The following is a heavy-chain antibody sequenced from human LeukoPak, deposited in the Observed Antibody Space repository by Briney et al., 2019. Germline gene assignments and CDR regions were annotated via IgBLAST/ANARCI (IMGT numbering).Heavy chain of an antibody. Sequence: PSETLSLTCTVSDYSISSGYCWGWIRQPPGKGLEWIGSIYHSGRTYFSPSLKSRVTISVDTSKNQFSLKLTSVTAADTAVYYCVRQGPEVVISFIAGGDYWGQGTLVTVSS. CDR1: DYSISSGYC. D-gene: IGHD3-22*01. J-gene: IGHJ4*02. V-gene: IGHV4-38-2*02. CDR2: IYHSGRT. CDR3: VRQGPEVVISFIAGGDY.